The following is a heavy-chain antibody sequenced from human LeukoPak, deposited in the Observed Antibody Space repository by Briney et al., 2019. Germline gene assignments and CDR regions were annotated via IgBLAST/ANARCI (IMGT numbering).Heavy chain of an antibody. CDR2: IYYSGST. Sequence: PSETLSLTCTVSGGSISSGSYYWSWIRQPPGKGLEWIGYIYYSGSTNYNPSLKSRVTISVDMSKNQSSLKLSSVTAADTAVYYCARTTEGGYTYDYFYYYYMDVWGKGTTVTIS. D-gene: IGHD5-18*01. CDR3: ARTTEGGYTYDYFYYYYMDV. V-gene: IGHV4-61*01. CDR1: GGSISSGSYY. J-gene: IGHJ6*03.